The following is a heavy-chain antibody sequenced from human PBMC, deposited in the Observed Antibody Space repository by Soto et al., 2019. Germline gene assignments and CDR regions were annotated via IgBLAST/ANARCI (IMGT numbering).Heavy chain of an antibody. CDR3: ARGQSSYYYYMDV. CDR2: INHSGST. Sequence: PSETLSLTCAVYGGSFSGYYWSWIRQPPGKGLEWIGEINHSGSTNYNPSLKSRVTISVDTSKNQFSLKLSSVTAADTAVYYCARGQSSYYYYMDVWGKGTTVTVSS. V-gene: IGHV4-34*01. CDR1: GGSFSGYY. J-gene: IGHJ6*03.